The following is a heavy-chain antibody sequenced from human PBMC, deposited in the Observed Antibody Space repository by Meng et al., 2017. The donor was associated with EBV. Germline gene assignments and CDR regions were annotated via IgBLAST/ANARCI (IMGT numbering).Heavy chain of an antibody. J-gene: IGHJ4*02. V-gene: IGHV1-69*01. CDR1: GGPFRYYA. D-gene: IGHD3-10*01. Sequence: QWQWVQPPAGVKKPGASWTVSCKTSGGPFRYYAISWVRQAPGQGLEWLGGFLPRLGAPNYAQKFHGRVKITADESTSTHYMDPSSLRSEDTAIYYCASESGRGYTPDYWGQGTLVTVSS. CDR2: FLPRLGAP. CDR3: ASESGRGYTPDY.